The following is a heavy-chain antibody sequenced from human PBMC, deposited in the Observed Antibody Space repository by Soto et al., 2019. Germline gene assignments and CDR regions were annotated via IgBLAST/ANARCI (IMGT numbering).Heavy chain of an antibody. V-gene: IGHV3-33*01. J-gene: IGHJ4*02. CDR1: GFTFSSYG. Sequence: PGGSLRLSCAASGFTFSSYGMHWVRQAPGKGLEWVAVIWYDGSNKYYADSVKGRFTISRDNSKNTLYLQMNSLRAEDTAVYYCAGHTYDSSGYYYLDYWGQGTLVTVSS. CDR3: AGHTYDSSGYYYLDY. CDR2: IWYDGSNK. D-gene: IGHD3-22*01.